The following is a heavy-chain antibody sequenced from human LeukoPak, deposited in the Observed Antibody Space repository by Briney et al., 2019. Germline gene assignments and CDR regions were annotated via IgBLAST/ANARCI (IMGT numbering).Heavy chain of an antibody. Sequence: PGGSLRLSCAASRLIFSNYAMSWVRQAPGKGLEWVSAISGSGGSTYYADSVKGRFTISRDNSKNTLYLQMNSLRAEDTAVYYCAKSPYYDILTGYMPLYYFDYWGQGTLVTVSS. CDR2: ISGSGGST. CDR1: RLIFSNYA. CDR3: AKSPYYDILTGYMPLYYFDY. D-gene: IGHD3-9*01. V-gene: IGHV3-23*01. J-gene: IGHJ4*02.